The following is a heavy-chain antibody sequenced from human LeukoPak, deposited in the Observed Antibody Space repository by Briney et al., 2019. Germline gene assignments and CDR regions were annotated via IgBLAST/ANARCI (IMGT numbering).Heavy chain of an antibody. D-gene: IGHD3-22*01. CDR3: ARLLLTSSYYDRLWTFDY. CDR2: INHSGST. Sequence: SETLSLTCAVYGGSFSGYYWSWIRQPPGKGLEWIGEINHSGSTNYNPSLKSRVTISVDTSKNQFSLKLSSVTAADTAVYYCARLLLTSSYYDRLWTFDYWGQGSLVTVSS. V-gene: IGHV4-34*01. J-gene: IGHJ4*02. CDR1: GGSFSGYY.